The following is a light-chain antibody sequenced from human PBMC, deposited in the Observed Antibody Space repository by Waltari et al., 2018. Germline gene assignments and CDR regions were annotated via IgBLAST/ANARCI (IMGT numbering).Light chain of an antibody. Sequence: DVVMTQSPDSLAVSLGERATINCKSSQSLLYSSNNKNYLAWYQQQPGQPPKLLIYWASTRESGVPDRFSGSGSGTDFTLAIISLQAEDVAVYYCQQYYDNVVTFGPGTKVDIK. CDR2: WAS. CDR3: QQYYDNVVT. J-gene: IGKJ3*01. V-gene: IGKV4-1*01. CDR1: QSLLYSSNNKNY.